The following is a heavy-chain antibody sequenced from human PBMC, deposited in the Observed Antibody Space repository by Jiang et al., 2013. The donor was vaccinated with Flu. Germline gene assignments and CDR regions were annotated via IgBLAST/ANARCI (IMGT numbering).Heavy chain of an antibody. CDR1: GGTFSSYA. CDR2: IIPILGIA. V-gene: IGHV1-69*04. J-gene: IGHJ4*02. CDR3: ARPVELTDDSSGY. Sequence: SGAEVKKPGSSVKVSCKASGGTFSSYAISWVRQAPGQGLEWMGRIIPILGIANYAQKFQGRVTITADKSTSTAYMELSSLRSEDTAVYYCARPVELTDDSSGYWGQGTLVTVSS. D-gene: IGHD3-22*01.